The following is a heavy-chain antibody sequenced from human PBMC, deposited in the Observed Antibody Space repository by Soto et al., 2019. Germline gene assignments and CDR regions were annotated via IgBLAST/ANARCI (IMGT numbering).Heavy chain of an antibody. CDR1: GYTFTSYG. Sequence: VKVSCKASGYTFTSYGITWVRQAPGQGLEWMGWISPYNANTNYAQNLQGRVTMTTDTSTSTAYMELRSLRSDDTAVYYCARLGLTEYYFDYWGQGTVVTVSS. CDR3: ARLGLTEYYFDY. V-gene: IGHV1-18*01. J-gene: IGHJ4*02. D-gene: IGHD7-27*01. CDR2: ISPYNANT.